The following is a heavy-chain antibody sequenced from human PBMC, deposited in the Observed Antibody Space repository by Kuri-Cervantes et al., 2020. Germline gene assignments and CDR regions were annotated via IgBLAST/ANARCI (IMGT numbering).Heavy chain of an antibody. V-gene: IGHV4-34*01. CDR1: GGSFSDYY. CDR2: INHSENT. Sequence: SETLSLTCAVYGGSFSDYYWTWIRQPPGKGLEWIGEINHSENTNYNPSLKSRVTISVDTSKNQFSLKLSSVTAADTAVYYCTRGDCSGGSCYWGLYYMDVWGKGTTVTVSS. D-gene: IGHD2-15*01. J-gene: IGHJ6*03. CDR3: TRGDCSGGSCYWGLYYMDV.